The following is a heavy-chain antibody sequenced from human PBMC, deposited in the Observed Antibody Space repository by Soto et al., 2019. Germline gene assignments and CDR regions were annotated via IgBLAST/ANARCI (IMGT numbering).Heavy chain of an antibody. CDR2: INYSGST. D-gene: IGHD3-3*01. Sequence: QLQLQESGPGLLKPSETLSLTCTVSGGSISRSNSYWGWIRQPPGKGLEWIGSINYSGSTYYNPSLKSRITISVDTSKNQFSLKLSSVTAADTAVYFCAKTGFWSNYRVADYWGQGTLVTVSS. CDR3: AKTGFWSNYRVADY. CDR1: GGSISRSNSY. V-gene: IGHV4-39*01. J-gene: IGHJ4*02.